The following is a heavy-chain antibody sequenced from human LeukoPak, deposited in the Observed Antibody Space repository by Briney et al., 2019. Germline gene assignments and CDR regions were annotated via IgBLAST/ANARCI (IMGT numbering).Heavy chain of an antibody. J-gene: IGHJ3*01. D-gene: IGHD6-6*01. Sequence: GGSLRPSCAVSGFTFSGFWMSWSRQAPGKGLEWVASIDSDGSEGYYADVVKGRFTISRDNAKNSLYLQINSLRAEDTAVYYCARSSYSSSSSVWGQGTMVTVSS. CDR1: GFTFSGFW. CDR2: IDSDGSEG. CDR3: ARSSYSSSSSV. V-gene: IGHV3-7*03.